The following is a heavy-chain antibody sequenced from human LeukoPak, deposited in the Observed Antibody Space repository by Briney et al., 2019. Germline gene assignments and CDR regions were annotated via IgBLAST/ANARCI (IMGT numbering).Heavy chain of an antibody. CDR3: ARDHSSGWYSDYFDY. CDR2: ISPDGSTT. Sequence: QPGGSLRLSCAASGFTSNSYWMYWIRQAPGKGLAWVSRISPDGSTTQYADSVKGRFTISRDNSKNTLYLQMNSLRAEDTAVYYCARDHSSGWYSDYFDYWGQGTLVTVSS. D-gene: IGHD6-19*01. V-gene: IGHV3-74*01. CDR1: GFTSNSYW. J-gene: IGHJ4*02.